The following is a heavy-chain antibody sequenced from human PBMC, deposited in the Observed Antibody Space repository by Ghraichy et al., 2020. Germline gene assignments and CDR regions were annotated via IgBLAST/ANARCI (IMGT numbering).Heavy chain of an antibody. CDR1: GGSFSGYY. J-gene: IGHJ4*02. D-gene: IGHD5-18*01. Sequence: SETLSLTCAVYGGSFSGYYWSWIRQPPGKGLEWIGEINHSGSTNYNPSLKSRVTISVDTSKNQFSLKLSSVTAADTAVYYCARGYSYGRRFDYWGQGTLVTVSS. CDR2: INHSGST. CDR3: ARGYSYGRRFDY. V-gene: IGHV4-34*01.